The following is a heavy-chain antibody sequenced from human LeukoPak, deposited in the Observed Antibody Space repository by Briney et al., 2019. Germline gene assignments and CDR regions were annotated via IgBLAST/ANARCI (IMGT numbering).Heavy chain of an antibody. CDR3: ARLSYSSSSAADY. CDR2: IYYSGST. V-gene: IGHV4-39*01. CDR1: GGSISSSSYY. Sequence: SETLSLTCTVSGGSISSSSYYWGWIRQPPGKGLEWIGGIYYSGSTYYNPSLKSRVTISVDTSKNQFSLKLSSVTAADTAVYYCARLSYSSSSAADYWGQGTLVTVSS. D-gene: IGHD6-6*01. J-gene: IGHJ4*02.